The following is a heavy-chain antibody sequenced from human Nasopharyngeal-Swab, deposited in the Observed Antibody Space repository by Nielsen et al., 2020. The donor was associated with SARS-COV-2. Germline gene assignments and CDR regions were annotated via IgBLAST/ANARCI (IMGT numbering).Heavy chain of an antibody. CDR3: ARGGAGVVPSPVLGLGPYYSYYYMDV. D-gene: IGHD2-2*01. Sequence: SETLSLTCAVYGGSFSGHQWSWVRQPPGQGLEWIGEVSHGGGTTYNPSLKSRVTISVATSKNQFSLRLSSVTAADTAVYYCARGGAGVVPSPVLGLGPYYSYYYMDVWGKGTTVTVSS. CDR1: GGSFSGHQ. J-gene: IGHJ6*03. V-gene: IGHV4-34*01. CDR2: VSHGGGT.